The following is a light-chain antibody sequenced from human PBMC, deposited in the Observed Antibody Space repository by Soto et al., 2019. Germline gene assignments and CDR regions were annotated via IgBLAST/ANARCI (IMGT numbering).Light chain of an antibody. J-gene: IGKJ4*01. Sequence: DIQMTQSPSSLSASVGDRVTITCRASQDIRNGLSWYQQKPGIAPKRLMYAASTLQSGVPSRFSGSGSGTDFTLTISSLQPEDFATYYCLQHNSYPLTFGGGTKVEIK. V-gene: IGKV1-17*01. CDR3: LQHNSYPLT. CDR1: QDIRNG. CDR2: AAS.